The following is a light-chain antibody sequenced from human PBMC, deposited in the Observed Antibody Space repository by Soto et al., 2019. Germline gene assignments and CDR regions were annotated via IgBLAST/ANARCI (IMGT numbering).Light chain of an antibody. CDR2: DNN. V-gene: IGLV1-51*01. Sequence: QSVLTQPTSVSAAPGQKVTISCTGSSSNIGNNYVSWYQQLPGTAPKLLIYDNNKRPSGIPDRFSGSKSGTSATLGITGLQTGDEADYYCGTWDSSLSAVVFGGGTKRTVL. J-gene: IGLJ2*01. CDR3: GTWDSSLSAVV. CDR1: SSNIGNNY.